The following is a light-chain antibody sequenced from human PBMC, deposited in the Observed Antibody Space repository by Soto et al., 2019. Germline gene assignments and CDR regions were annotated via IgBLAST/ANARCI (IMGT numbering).Light chain of an antibody. J-gene: IGLJ2*01. CDR1: TGAVTSGYY. V-gene: IGLV7-43*01. CDR2: STS. CDR3: LLYYGAAQV. Sequence: QAVVTQEPSLTVSPGVTVTLTCASSTGAVTSGYYPNWFQQKPGQAPRALIYSTSNKYSWTPARFSGSLLGGKAALTLSGVQPEDEAEYYCLLYYGAAQVFGGGTKLTVL.